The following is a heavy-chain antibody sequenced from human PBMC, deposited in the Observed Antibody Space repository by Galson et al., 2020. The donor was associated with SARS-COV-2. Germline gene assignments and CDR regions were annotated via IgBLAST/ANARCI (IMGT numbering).Heavy chain of an antibody. CDR1: GFTFSSYA. D-gene: IGHD3-3*01. V-gene: IGHV3-30*01. Sequence: GESLKISCAASGFTFSSYAMHWVRQAPDKGLEWVAVISYDGSNKYYADSVKGRFTISRDNSKNTLYLQMNSLRAEDTAVYYCARAPYNFWSGYLTDYYYYMDVWGKGTTVTVSS. CDR2: ISYDGSNK. CDR3: ARAPYNFWSGYLTDYYYYMDV. J-gene: IGHJ6*03.